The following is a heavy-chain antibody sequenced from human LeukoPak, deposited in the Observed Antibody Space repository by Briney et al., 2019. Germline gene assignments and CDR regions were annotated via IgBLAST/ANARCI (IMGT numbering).Heavy chain of an antibody. CDR3: ARKENVYYYFDY. V-gene: IGHV4-61*05. CDR2: IYHSGTT. Sequence: SETLSLTCTVSGGSISGSSYYWGWIRQPPGKGLEWIGYIYHSGTTYYNPSLQSRVTMSVDTSKNQFSLKLSSVTAVDTAVYYCARKENVYYYFDYWGQGTLVTVSS. J-gene: IGHJ4*02. D-gene: IGHD3-10*01. CDR1: GGSISGSSYY.